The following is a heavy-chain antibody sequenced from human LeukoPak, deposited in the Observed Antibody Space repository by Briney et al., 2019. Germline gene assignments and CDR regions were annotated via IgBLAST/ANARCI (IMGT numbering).Heavy chain of an antibody. D-gene: IGHD5-24*01. Sequence: PGGSLRLSCAASGLTVSRNAMSWVRQAPGKGLEFISVFYRDGSNADSVKGRFTLSRDDSKNMLHLQMNSLRAEDTAIYYCARDRYNYGRDFYYHGADVWGQGITVIVSS. CDR1: GLTVSRNA. J-gene: IGHJ6*02. V-gene: IGHV3-53*01. CDR3: ARDRYNYGRDFYYHGADV. CDR2: FYRDGS.